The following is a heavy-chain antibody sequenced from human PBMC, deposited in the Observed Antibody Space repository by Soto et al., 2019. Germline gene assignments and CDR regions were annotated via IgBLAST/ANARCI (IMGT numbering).Heavy chain of an antibody. J-gene: IGHJ5*02. V-gene: IGHV4-39*01. D-gene: IGHD3-3*01. CDR2: IYYSGST. CDR1: GGSISSSSYY. Sequence: SETLSLTCTVSGGSISSSSYYWGWIRQPPGKGLEWIGSIYYSGSTYYNPSLKSRVTISVDTSKNQFSLKLSSVTAADTAVYYCARTYYDFWSGYQINWFDPWGQGTLVTVSS. CDR3: ARTYYDFWSGYQINWFDP.